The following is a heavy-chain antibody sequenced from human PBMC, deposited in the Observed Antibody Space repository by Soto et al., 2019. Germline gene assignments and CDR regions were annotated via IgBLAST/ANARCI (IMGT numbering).Heavy chain of an antibody. D-gene: IGHD4-4*01. CDR2: IGTSGKTI. V-gene: IGHV3-48*03. J-gene: IGHJ6*02. Sequence: VQLVQSGAEVKKPGSSVKVSCKASGGTFSSYAISWVRQAPGKGLEWVSYIGTSGKTIYYADSVRGRFTISRDNAKNSLYLQMNSLRAEDTAVYFCARDPAIYSGKFDYGLDVWGRGTTVTVSS. CDR1: GGTFSSYA. CDR3: ARDPAIYSGKFDYGLDV.